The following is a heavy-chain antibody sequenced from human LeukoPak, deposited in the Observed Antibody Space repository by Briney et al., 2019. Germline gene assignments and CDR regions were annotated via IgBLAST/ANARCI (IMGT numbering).Heavy chain of an antibody. CDR1: GFTFSNAW. CDR2: IKSKTDGGTT. CDR3: TTDQSPTYYYDSSGYYFDY. D-gene: IGHD3-22*01. Sequence: GESLKISCAASGFTFSNAWMSWVRQAPGKGLEWVGRIKSKTDGGTTDYAAPVKGRFTISRDDSKNTLYLQMNSLKTEDTAVYYCTTDQSPTYYYDSSGYYFDYWGQGTLVTVSS. J-gene: IGHJ4*02. V-gene: IGHV3-15*01.